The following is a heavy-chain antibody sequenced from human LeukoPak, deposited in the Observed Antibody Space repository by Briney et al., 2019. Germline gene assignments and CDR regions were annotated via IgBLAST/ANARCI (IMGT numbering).Heavy chain of an antibody. J-gene: IGHJ4*02. CDR3: AKAPVTTCRGAFCYPFDY. V-gene: IGHV3-30*04. Sequence: GGSLRLSCAASGFTFSSYAMHWVRQAPGKGLEWVAVISYDGSNKYYADSVKGRFTISRDNSKNTLYLQINSLRAEDTAVYYCAKAPVTTCRGAFCYPFDYWGLGTLVTVSS. CDR2: ISYDGSNK. D-gene: IGHD2-15*01. CDR1: GFTFSSYA.